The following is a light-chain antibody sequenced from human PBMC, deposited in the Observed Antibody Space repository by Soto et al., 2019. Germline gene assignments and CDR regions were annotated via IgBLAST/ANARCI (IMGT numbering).Light chain of an antibody. J-gene: IGKJ4*01. CDR2: DAS. CDR3: QQRSNWPSLT. Sequence: EIVLIQSPPTLSLSPGESATLSCRARQSVGSYLAWYQHKPGQAPRLLISDASNRATGIAARFSGSGSDTAFTLTISSLEPEDSAVYYCQQRSNWPSLTFGGGTKVDSK. V-gene: IGKV3-11*01. CDR1: QSVGSY.